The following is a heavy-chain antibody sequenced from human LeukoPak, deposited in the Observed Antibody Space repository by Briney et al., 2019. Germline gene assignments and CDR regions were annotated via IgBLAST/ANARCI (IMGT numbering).Heavy chain of an antibody. V-gene: IGHV1-2*06. CDR2: INPNSGGI. Sequence: GASVKVSCKASGYTFTGYYMHWVRQAPGQGLEWMGRINPNSGGINYAQKFQGRVTMTRDTSISTAYMELSRLRSDDTAVYYCASNGNPRYGGNSSQGYWGQGTLVTVSS. D-gene: IGHD4-23*01. J-gene: IGHJ4*02. CDR3: ASNGNPRYGGNSSQGY. CDR1: GYTFTGYY.